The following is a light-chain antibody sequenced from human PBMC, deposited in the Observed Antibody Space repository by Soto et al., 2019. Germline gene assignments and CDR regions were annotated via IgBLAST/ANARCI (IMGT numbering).Light chain of an antibody. CDR2: GAS. V-gene: IGKV3-15*01. CDR3: QQYNNWPPYT. Sequence: EIVMTQSPATLSVSPGERATLSCRASQSVSSNLAWYQQKPGQAPRLLIYGASTRATGIPARFSGSGSGTEFTLTIRSLQSEDFAVYDCQQYNNWPPYTFGQGTKLEIK. CDR1: QSVSSN. J-gene: IGKJ2*01.